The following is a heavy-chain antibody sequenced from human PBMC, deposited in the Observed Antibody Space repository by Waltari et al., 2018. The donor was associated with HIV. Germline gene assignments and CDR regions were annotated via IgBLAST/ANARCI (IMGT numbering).Heavy chain of an antibody. D-gene: IGHD4-17*01. J-gene: IGHJ4*02. Sequence: EVQLLESGGGLVQPGGSLRLSCAASGFTISSYAMSWVRQAPGKGLEWVSTISDSGGSTYYADSVKGRFTISRDNSKNTLYLQMNSLRAEDTAVYYCARDTPPQGDYGSDYWGQGTLVTVSS. V-gene: IGHV3-23*01. CDR1: GFTISSYA. CDR2: ISDSGGST. CDR3: ARDTPPQGDYGSDY.